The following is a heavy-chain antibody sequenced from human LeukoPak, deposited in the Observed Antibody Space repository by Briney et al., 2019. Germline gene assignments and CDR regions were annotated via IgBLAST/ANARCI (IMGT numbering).Heavy chain of an antibody. D-gene: IGHD3-10*01. V-gene: IGHV3-7*01. Sequence: GGSLRLSCGAAGFTFSDYWMAWGRQAPGKGLEWVANIWPDGSDKYHVDSVRGRFTISRDNAQNSLNLQMNSLRAEDSGVYYCGRWGVNAGLDRWGQGTLVIVSS. CDR2: IWPDGSDK. CDR3: GRWGVNAGLDR. J-gene: IGHJ5*02. CDR1: GFTFSDYW.